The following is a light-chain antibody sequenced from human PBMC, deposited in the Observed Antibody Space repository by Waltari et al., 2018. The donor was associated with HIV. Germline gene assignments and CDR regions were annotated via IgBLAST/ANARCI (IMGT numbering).Light chain of an antibody. V-gene: IGLV2-23*01. J-gene: IGLJ1*01. Sequence: QSALTQPASVSGSPGQSITIPCTGTSSDVGGYNLVSWYQQHPGKAPKLMIYEGSKRPSGVSNRFSGSKSGNTASLTISGLQAEDEADYYCCSYAGSSTYVFGTGTKVTVL. CDR2: EGS. CDR3: CSYAGSSTYV. CDR1: SSDVGGYNL.